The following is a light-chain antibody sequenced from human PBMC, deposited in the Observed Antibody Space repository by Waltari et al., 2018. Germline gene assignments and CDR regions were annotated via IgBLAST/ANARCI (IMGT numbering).Light chain of an antibody. V-gene: IGLV2-14*03. J-gene: IGLJ1*01. CDR2: DVN. CDR1: SPDVGHNF. Sequence: QSALTQPASMSGSPGQSITISCTGTSPDVGHNFDSWFQQHPGKAPKLIIYDVNSRPSGISNRFSGSRSGNTASLTISGLQAEDEAEYFCSSYTSNRTPYVFGTGTGVTVL. CDR3: SSYTSNRTPYV.